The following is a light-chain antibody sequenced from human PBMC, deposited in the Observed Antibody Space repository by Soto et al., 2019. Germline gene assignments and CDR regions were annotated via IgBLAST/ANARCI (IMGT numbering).Light chain of an antibody. V-gene: IGKV3-15*01. CDR1: QSVSSH. CDR3: QQYNNWRT. CDR2: GAS. J-gene: IGKJ1*01. Sequence: EIVMTQSPATLSVSPGERATLSCRASQSVSSHLVWYQQKPGQAPRLLIYGASTRATGIPARFSGSGSGTEFTLTITSLQSEDIAVYYCQQYNNWRTFGQGTRWIA.